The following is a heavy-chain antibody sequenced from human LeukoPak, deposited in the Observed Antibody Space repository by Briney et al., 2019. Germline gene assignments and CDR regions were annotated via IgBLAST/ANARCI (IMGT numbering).Heavy chain of an antibody. V-gene: IGHV4-61*01. CDR3: ARRFLEWFPKARWFDP. D-gene: IGHD3-3*01. J-gene: IGHJ5*02. CDR1: GGSVSSGSYY. CDR2: IYYSGST. Sequence: SETLSLTCTVSGGSVSSGSYYWSWIRQPPGKGLEWIGYIYYSGSTNYNPSLKSRVTISVDTSKNQFSLKLSSVTAADTAVYYCARRFLEWFPKARWFDPWGQGTLVTVSS.